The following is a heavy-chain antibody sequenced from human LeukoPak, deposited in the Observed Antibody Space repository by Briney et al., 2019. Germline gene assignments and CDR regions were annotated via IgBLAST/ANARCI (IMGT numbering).Heavy chain of an antibody. Sequence: SETLSLTCTVSGGSISTFHWTWIRQPPGKGLEWIGYVYYNGSTNYNPSLKSRVTISVDTSRNQFSLKLNSVTAADTAVYYCARQAAAGTSPFDYWGQGTLVTVSS. CDR3: ARQAAAGTSPFDY. CDR2: VYYNGST. V-gene: IGHV4-59*01. CDR1: GGSISTFH. J-gene: IGHJ4*02. D-gene: IGHD6-13*01.